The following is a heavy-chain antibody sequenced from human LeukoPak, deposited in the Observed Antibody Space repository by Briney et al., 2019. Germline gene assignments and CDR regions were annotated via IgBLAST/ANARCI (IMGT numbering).Heavy chain of an antibody. Sequence: GGSLRLSCAASGFTFSSYAMSWVRQAPGKGLEWVAVIWYDGSNKYYADSVKGRFTISRDNSKNTLYLQMNSLRAEDTAVYYCARAYCSSTSCFLFDYWGQGTLVTVSS. D-gene: IGHD2-2*01. CDR1: GFTFSSYA. CDR3: ARAYCSSTSCFLFDY. J-gene: IGHJ4*02. CDR2: IWYDGSNK. V-gene: IGHV3-33*08.